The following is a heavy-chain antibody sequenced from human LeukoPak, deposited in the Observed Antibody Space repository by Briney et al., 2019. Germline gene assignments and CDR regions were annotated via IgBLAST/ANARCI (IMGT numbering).Heavy chain of an antibody. CDR2: IYYSGST. Sequence: SETLSLTCTVSGGSISSSSYYWGWIRQPPGKGLEWIGSIYYSGSTYYNPSLKSRVTISVDTSKNQFSLKLSSVTAADTAVYYCARDHIAVAGLFDYWGQGTLVTVSS. CDR3: ARDHIAVAGLFDY. D-gene: IGHD6-19*01. V-gene: IGHV4-39*07. J-gene: IGHJ4*02. CDR1: GGSISSSSYY.